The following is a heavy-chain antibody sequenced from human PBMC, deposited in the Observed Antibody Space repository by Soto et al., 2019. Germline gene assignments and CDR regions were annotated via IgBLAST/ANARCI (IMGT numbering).Heavy chain of an antibody. J-gene: IGHJ4*02. Sequence: QVQLVQSGAEVMQPGSSVKVSCKPSGGTLTNFINYPINWVRQSPGQGLDWMGGIVPNIGTVNYAQKFQGRVTMTADKSTGTVYMELSSLRSDDSALYYCARRNTAGFLRYFDNWGQGTLVTVSS. CDR2: IVPNIGTV. CDR1: GGTLTNFINYP. V-gene: IGHV1-69*06. CDR3: ARRNTAGFLRYFDN. D-gene: IGHD6-19*01.